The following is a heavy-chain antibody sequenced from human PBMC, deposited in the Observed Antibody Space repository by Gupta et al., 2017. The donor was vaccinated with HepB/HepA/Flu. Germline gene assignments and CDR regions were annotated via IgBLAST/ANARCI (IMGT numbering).Heavy chain of an antibody. D-gene: IGHD2-2*01. Sequence: QVQLQESGPGLVKPSETLSLTCAVSGDSISSTNWWSRVRQPPATGLEWIGEIHHSGSAHYNPSLKSRVTISVDQSKNQFSLKLTSVTAADTAVYYCARTRCTTTSCFVVDYWGQGILVTVSS. CDR3: ARTRCTTTSCFVVDY. V-gene: IGHV4-4*02. J-gene: IGHJ4*02. CDR2: IHHSGSA. CDR1: GDSISSTNW.